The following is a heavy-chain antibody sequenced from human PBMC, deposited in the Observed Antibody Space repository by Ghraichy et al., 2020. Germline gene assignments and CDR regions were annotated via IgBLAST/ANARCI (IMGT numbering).Heavy chain of an antibody. CDR3: ARWFYHDGTDYYRHFDY. Sequence: SLNISCTVSGGSISSIGYYWSWIRQHPGKGLEWIGYMHNSGSTYYNPSLKSRVSISGDRSKNQFSLKVTSVTAADTAVYYCARWFYHDGTDYYRHFDYWGQGTLVTVSS. V-gene: IGHV4-31*03. J-gene: IGHJ4*02. CDR1: GGSISSIGYY. CDR2: MHNSGST. D-gene: IGHD3-22*01.